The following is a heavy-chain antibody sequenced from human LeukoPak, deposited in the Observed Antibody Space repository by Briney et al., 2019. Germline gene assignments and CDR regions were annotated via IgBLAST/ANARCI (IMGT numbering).Heavy chain of an antibody. CDR2: ISGSGGNT. Sequence: ETLSLTCAVYGGSFSGYYWSWVRQAPGRGLEWVSTISGSGGNTDYADSVKGRFTISRDNSKNTLYLQMNSLRAEDTAVYYCAKHRFWSGYYCDYWGQGTLVTVSS. CDR1: GGSFSGYY. V-gene: IGHV3-23*01. J-gene: IGHJ4*02. D-gene: IGHD3-3*01. CDR3: AKHRFWSGYYCDY.